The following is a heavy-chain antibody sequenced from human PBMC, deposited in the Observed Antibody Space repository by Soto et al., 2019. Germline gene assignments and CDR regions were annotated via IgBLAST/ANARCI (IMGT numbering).Heavy chain of an antibody. Sequence: ASVKVSCKASGYTFTGYAMNWVRQAPGQRLEWMGWINAGNGNTKYSQKFQGRVTITTDTSTSTAYMELSSLRSEDTAVYYCARDKEYYGSGSPPTYYYYGMDAWGQGTTVTVSS. CDR3: ARDKEYYGSGSPPTYYYYGMDA. V-gene: IGHV1-3*01. J-gene: IGHJ6*02. D-gene: IGHD3-10*01. CDR1: GYTFTGYA. CDR2: INAGNGNT.